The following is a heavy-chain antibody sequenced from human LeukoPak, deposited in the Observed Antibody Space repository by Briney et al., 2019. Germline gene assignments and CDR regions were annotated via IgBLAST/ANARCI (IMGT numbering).Heavy chain of an antibody. D-gene: IGHD4-23*01. J-gene: IGHJ6*02. Sequence: ASVKVSCKASGYTFTGYYMHWVRQAPGQGLEWMGWINPNSGGTNYAQKFQGWVTMTRETSISTAYMELSSLRSEDTAVYYCARGDYGGARYYYYGMDVWGQGTTVTVSS. CDR2: INPNSGGT. V-gene: IGHV1-2*04. CDR3: ARGDYGGARYYYYGMDV. CDR1: GYTFTGYY.